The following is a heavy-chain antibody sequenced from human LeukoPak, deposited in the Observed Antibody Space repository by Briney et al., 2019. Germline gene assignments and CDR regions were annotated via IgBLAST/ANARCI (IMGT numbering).Heavy chain of an antibody. Sequence: GGSLRLSCAASGFSVSDNYMSWVRQAPGKGLEWVSLIYTTDITYYADSVKGRFTISRDNSKNTVSLQMNSLRADDTAVYYCANEIRPNDYWGQGTQVTVSS. V-gene: IGHV3-53*01. J-gene: IGHJ4*02. D-gene: IGHD4-17*01. CDR3: ANEIRPNDY. CDR1: GFSVSDNY. CDR2: IYTTDIT.